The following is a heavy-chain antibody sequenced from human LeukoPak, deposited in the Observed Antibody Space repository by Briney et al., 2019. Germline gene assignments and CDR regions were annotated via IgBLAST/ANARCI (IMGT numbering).Heavy chain of an antibody. Sequence: GGSLRLSCAASGFTFSSYGMHWVRQAPGKGLVWVSRINSDGSRTNYADSVKGRFTISRDNAKNTLYLQMNSLRAEDTAVYYCAKGATQYDSNLDPWGQGTLVTVSS. D-gene: IGHD3-9*01. J-gene: IGHJ5*02. CDR1: GFTFSSYG. CDR2: INSDGSRT. CDR3: AKGATQYDSNLDP. V-gene: IGHV3-74*01.